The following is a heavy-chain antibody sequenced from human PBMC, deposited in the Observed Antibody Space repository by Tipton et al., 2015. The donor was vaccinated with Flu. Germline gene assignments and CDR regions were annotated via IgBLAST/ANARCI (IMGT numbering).Heavy chain of an antibody. D-gene: IGHD5-12*01. Sequence: GLVKPSETLSLTCTVSGGSVTSSYWSWIRQPAGKGLEWIGRISTSGSTNYNDSLESRVTMSRDTSKNHFSLRLSSATAADTALYYCARDLRGYSGYTGGDAFDLWGPGIMVTVSS. CDR3: ARDLRGYSGYTGGDAFDL. CDR1: GGSVTSSY. J-gene: IGHJ3*01. V-gene: IGHV4-4*07. CDR2: ISTSGST.